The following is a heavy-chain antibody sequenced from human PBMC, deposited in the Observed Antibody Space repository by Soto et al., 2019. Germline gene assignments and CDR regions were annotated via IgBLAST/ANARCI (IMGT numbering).Heavy chain of an antibody. V-gene: IGHV4-39*01. J-gene: IGHJ4*02. CDR2: IYYSGST. CDR1: GGSISSSSYY. Sequence: QLQLQESGPGLVKPSKTLSLTCTVSGGSISSSSYYWGWIRQPPGKGLEWIGSIYYSGSTYYNPSLKSRVTISVDTSKNQFSLKLSSVTAADTAVYYCARRGSSSWYGYWGQGTLVTVSS. CDR3: ARRGSSSWYGY. D-gene: IGHD6-13*01.